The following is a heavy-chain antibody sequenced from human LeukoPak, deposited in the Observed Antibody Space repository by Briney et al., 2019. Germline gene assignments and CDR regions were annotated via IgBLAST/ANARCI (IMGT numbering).Heavy chain of an antibody. CDR3: ASPLVVPEIRYAFDI. CDR1: GGSISSSSYY. V-gene: IGHV4-39*01. Sequence: TSETLSLTCTVSGGSISSSSYYWGWIRQPPGKGLEWIGSIYYSGSTYYNPSLKSRVTISVDTSKNQFSLKLSSVTAADTAVYYCASPLVVPEIRYAFDIWGQGTMVTVSS. CDR2: IYYSGST. J-gene: IGHJ3*02. D-gene: IGHD2-15*01.